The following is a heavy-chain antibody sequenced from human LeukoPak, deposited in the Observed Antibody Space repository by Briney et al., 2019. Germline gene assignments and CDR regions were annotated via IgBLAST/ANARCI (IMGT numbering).Heavy chain of an antibody. CDR2: IDSDGSST. Sequence: GGSLRLSCAGSGFTFSRYWMHWVRQAPEKGLVWVSRIDSDGSSTNYADSVKGRFTISRDNSKNTVYLQMDSLRPEDTAVCYCARARGTTGTTRIAFDIWGKGTMVTVSS. CDR3: ARARGTTGTTRIAFDI. V-gene: IGHV3-74*01. D-gene: IGHD1-1*01. J-gene: IGHJ3*02. CDR1: GFTFSRYW.